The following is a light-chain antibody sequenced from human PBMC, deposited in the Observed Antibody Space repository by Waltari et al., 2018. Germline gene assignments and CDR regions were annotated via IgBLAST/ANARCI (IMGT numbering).Light chain of an antibody. Sequence: QSALTQPPSASRSPRQSVPISCTGTSSTAGGCNYVSWYQQYPGKAPKLVIYEVTKRPSGVPDRFSGSKSGNTASLTVSGVQAEDEADYYCNSYAGSHTWVFGGGTKLTVL. CDR1: SSTAGGCNY. V-gene: IGLV2-8*01. CDR2: EVT. J-gene: IGLJ3*02. CDR3: NSYAGSHTWV.